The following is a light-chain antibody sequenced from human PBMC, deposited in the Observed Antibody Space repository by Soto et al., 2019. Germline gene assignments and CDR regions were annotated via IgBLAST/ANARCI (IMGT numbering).Light chain of an antibody. CDR2: EDN. Sequence: NFMLTQPHSVSESPGKTVTISCTRSSGNIASNYVQWFQQRPGSAPTAVIYEDNQRPSGVPARFSGSIDSSSNSASLTISGLKTEDEADYYCQSYDYNTGLFGGGTKLTVL. J-gene: IGLJ3*02. V-gene: IGLV6-57*04. CDR3: QSYDYNTGL. CDR1: SGNIASNY.